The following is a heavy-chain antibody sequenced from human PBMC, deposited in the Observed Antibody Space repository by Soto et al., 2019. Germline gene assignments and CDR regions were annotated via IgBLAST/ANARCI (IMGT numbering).Heavy chain of an antibody. CDR2: ISYDGNVA. J-gene: IGHJ4*02. V-gene: IGHV3-30*18. CDR3: AKEGPSNNWYFDY. Sequence: QVQLVESGGGVVQPGRSLRLSSAASGFTFSNYCMHWVRQAPGKGLEWVIVISYDGNVAYYADSVKGRFTISRDNSKNKLYLQMNSLRNEDTDMYYCAKEGPSNNWYFDYCGQGTLVTVSS. CDR1: GFTFSNYC. D-gene: IGHD1-1*01.